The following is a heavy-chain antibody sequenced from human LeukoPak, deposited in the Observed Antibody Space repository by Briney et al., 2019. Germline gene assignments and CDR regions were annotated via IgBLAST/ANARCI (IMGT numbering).Heavy chain of an antibody. CDR1: GGTFSSYG. CDR3: ASGSRALFDY. Sequence: GASVKVSCKASGGTFSSYGISWVRQAPGQGLEWMGGIIPIFGTANYAQKFQGRVTITADESTSTAYMELSSLRSEDTAVYYCASGSRALFDYWGQGTLVTVSS. J-gene: IGHJ4*02. D-gene: IGHD3-10*01. V-gene: IGHV1-69*13. CDR2: IIPIFGTA.